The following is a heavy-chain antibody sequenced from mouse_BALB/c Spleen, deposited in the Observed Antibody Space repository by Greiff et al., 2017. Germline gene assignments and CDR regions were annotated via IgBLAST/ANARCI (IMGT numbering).Heavy chain of an antibody. J-gene: IGHJ4*01. CDR1: GFTFSSYA. Sequence: EVMLVESGGGLVKPGGSLKLSCAASGFTFSSYAMSWVRQTPEKRLEWVASISSGGSTYYPDSVKGRFTISRDNARNILYLQMSSLRSEDTAMYYCAREGTTAIYAMDYWGQGTSVTVSS. CDR3: AREGTTAIYAMDY. V-gene: IGHV5-6-5*01. D-gene: IGHD1-2*01. CDR2: ISSGGST.